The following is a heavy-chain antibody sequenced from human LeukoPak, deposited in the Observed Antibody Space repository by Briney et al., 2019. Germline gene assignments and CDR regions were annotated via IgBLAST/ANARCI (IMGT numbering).Heavy chain of an antibody. CDR2: IYYSGST. V-gene: IGHV4-39*07. J-gene: IGHJ4*02. D-gene: IGHD3-10*01. Sequence: TSETLSLTCTVSGGSISSSNYYWGWIRQPPGKGLEWIGSIYYSGSTYDNPSLKSRVTISLDTSKNQFSLKLSSVTAADTAVYYCARGQGYYGSGSYYNVGRPSPFDYWGQGTLVTVSS. CDR3: ARGQGYYGSGSYYNVGRPSPFDY. CDR1: GGSISSSNYY.